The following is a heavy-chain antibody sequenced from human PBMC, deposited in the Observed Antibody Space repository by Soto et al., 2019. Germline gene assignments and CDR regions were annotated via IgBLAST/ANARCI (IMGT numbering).Heavy chain of an antibody. CDR1: AFPFSNYA. CDR2: ITGSGEGT. Sequence: GGSLRLSCAASAFPFSNYAMTWVRQAPGKGLEWVSSITGSGEGTYYAGSMKGRFTISRDNSQNTLYLQMNNLRADDTAVYYCVEGGLAAAGYYFYGLDVWGQGTTVTVSS. D-gene: IGHD6-13*01. V-gene: IGHV3-23*01. CDR3: VEGGLAAAGYYFYGLDV. J-gene: IGHJ6*02.